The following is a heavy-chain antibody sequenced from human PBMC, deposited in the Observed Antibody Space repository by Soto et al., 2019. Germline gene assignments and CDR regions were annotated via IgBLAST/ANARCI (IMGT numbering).Heavy chain of an antibody. D-gene: IGHD6-13*01. CDR1: GGSISNSFYY. J-gene: IGHJ4*02. CDR2: IYYSGNT. Sequence: ETLSLTCTVSGGSISNSFYYWGWIRQPPGKGLEWIGSIYYSGNTYYNPSLKSRVTISVDTSKKQFSLKLSSVTAADTAVYYCARLRAAAGFGADYWGQGTLVTVS. V-gene: IGHV4-39*01. CDR3: ARLRAAAGFGADY.